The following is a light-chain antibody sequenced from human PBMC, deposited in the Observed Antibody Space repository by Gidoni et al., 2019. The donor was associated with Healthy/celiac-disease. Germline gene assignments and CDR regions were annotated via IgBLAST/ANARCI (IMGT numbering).Light chain of an antibody. CDR1: QSVSSN. V-gene: IGKV3-15*01. CDR2: GAY. J-gene: IGKJ1*01. Sequence: EIVMTQSPDTLSVSPGERAPLSCRASQSVSSNLAWYQEKPGQAPRLLIYGAYTRATVIPARVSGRGCGTEFTLTISRLPSEYFVVYYCQQYNNRPTFGQGTQVEIK. CDR3: QQYNNRPT.